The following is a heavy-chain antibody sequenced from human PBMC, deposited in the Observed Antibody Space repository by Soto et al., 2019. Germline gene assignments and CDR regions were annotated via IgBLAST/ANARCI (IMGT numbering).Heavy chain of an antibody. J-gene: IGHJ6*02. CDR2: INPNSGGT. CDR3: ARDLGIVVVPAAIYYYYYGMDV. V-gene: IGHV1-2*02. CDR1: GYTFTGYY. Sequence: ASVKVSCKASGYTFTGYYMHWVRQAPGQGLEWMGWINPNSGGTNYAQKFQGRVTVTRDTSISTAYMELSRLRSDDTAVYYCARDLGIVVVPAAIYYYYYGMDVWGQRTTVTVSS. D-gene: IGHD2-2*01.